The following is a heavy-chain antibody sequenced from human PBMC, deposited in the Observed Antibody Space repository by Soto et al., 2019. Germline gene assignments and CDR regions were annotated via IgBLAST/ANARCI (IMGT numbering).Heavy chain of an antibody. Sequence: GGSLRLSCAASGFTFSSYCMHWVRQAPGKGLEWVAVISYDGSNKYYADSVKGRFTISRDNSKNTLYLQMNSLRAEDTAVYYCAKVGITGTTLDYWGQGTLVTVSS. V-gene: IGHV3-30*18. CDR2: ISYDGSNK. CDR3: AKVGITGTTLDY. D-gene: IGHD1-7*01. J-gene: IGHJ4*02. CDR1: GFTFSSYC.